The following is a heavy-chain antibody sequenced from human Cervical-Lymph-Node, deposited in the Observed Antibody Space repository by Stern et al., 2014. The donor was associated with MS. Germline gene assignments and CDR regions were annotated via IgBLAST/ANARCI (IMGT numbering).Heavy chain of an antibody. Sequence: VQLVESGGGVVQPGRSLRLSCAASGFIFSSYNMHWVRQAPGKGLEWVAVIWYDGSLKYYADSVRGRFTISRDNSQNTVFLQMNNLRAEDTAVYYCARGRNRDGDNFVGPGGQGTLVTVSS. V-gene: IGHV3-33*01. D-gene: IGHD5-24*01. CDR2: IWYDGSLK. J-gene: IGHJ5*02. CDR1: GFIFSSYN. CDR3: ARGRNRDGDNFVGP.